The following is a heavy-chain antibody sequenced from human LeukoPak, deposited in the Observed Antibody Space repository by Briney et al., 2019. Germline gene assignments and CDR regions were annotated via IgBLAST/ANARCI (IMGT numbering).Heavy chain of an antibody. CDR2: IWYDGSNK. J-gene: IGHJ6*02. V-gene: IGHV3-33*01. CDR1: GFTFSSYG. D-gene: IGHD6-13*01. Sequence: PGGSLRLSCAASGFTFSSYGMHWVRQAPGKGLEWVAVIWYDGSNKYYADSVKGRFTIPRDNSKNTLYLQMNSLRAEDTAVYYCARDLRRAAGTYDGMDVWGQGTTVTVSS. CDR3: ARDLRRAAGTYDGMDV.